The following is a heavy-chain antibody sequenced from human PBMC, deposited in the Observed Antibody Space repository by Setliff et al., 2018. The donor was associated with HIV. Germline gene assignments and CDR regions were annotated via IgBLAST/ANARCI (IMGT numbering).Heavy chain of an antibody. CDR2: INHSGTT. Sequence: TLSLTCAVSGGSFSGYFWSWIRQAPGKGPEWIGEINHSGTTNYSPSLKSRATMSLDTSKNQFSLKLNSVTAADTAMYYCARDPTTGVDYWGQGTLVTVSS. CDR1: GGSFSGYF. V-gene: IGHV4-34*01. CDR3: ARDPTTGVDY. J-gene: IGHJ4*02. D-gene: IGHD4-4*01.